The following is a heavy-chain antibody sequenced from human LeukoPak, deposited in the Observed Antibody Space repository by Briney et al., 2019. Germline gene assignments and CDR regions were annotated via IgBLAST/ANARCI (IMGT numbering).Heavy chain of an antibody. CDR3: TRDPYYVWGSYRSDY. CDR2: IRSKAYGGTT. Sequence: PGGSLRLSCTASGFTFGDYAMSWVRQAPGKGLEWGGFIRSKAYGGTTEYAASVKGRFTISRDDSNSIAYLQMNGLKPEDTAVYYCTRDPYYVWGSYRSDYWGQGTLVTVSS. D-gene: IGHD3-16*02. V-gene: IGHV3-49*04. CDR1: GFTFGDYA. J-gene: IGHJ4*02.